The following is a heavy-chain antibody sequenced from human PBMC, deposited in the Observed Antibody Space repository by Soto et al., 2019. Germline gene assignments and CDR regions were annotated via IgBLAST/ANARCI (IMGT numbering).Heavy chain of an antibody. D-gene: IGHD2-21*02. CDR2: IYWDDDK. V-gene: IGHV2-5*02. CDR3: IQSRCGGDCLQSYASYYDSGMDV. J-gene: IGHJ6*01. CDR1: AFSLSTGGVG. Sequence: QITLKESGPTLVKPTQTLTLTCTFSAFSLSTGGVGVGWIRQPPGKALEWLALIYWDDDKRYSPTLRSRLTITKDTSKNQVVRTMTNMDPVDTATYYCIQSRCGGDCLQSYASYYDSGMDVW.